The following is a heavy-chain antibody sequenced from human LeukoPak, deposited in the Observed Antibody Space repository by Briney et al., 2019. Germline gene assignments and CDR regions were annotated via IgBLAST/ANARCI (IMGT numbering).Heavy chain of an antibody. CDR1: GGSISSYY. Sequence: SETLSLTCTVSGGSISSYYWSWIRQPAGKGLEWIGRIYTSGSTNCNPSLKSRVTMSVDTSKNQFSLKLSSVAAADTAVYYCAGYDILTGYYGPYGMDVWGKGTTVTVSS. CDR2: IYTSGST. D-gene: IGHD3-9*01. CDR3: AGYDILTGYYGPYGMDV. J-gene: IGHJ6*04. V-gene: IGHV4-4*07.